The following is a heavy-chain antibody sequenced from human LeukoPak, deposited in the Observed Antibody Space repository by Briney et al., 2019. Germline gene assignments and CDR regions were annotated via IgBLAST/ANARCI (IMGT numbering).Heavy chain of an antibody. Sequence: ASVKVSCKASGYTFTNYYMHWVRQAPGQGLGWMGWINPSSGGTDYAQRFQGRVTMTRDTSISTAYMELNSLKSDDTAVYYCARDGVYSRNFDAFDIWGQGTMVTVSS. CDR1: GYTFTNYY. V-gene: IGHV1-2*02. CDR3: ARDGVYSRNFDAFDI. CDR2: INPSSGGT. J-gene: IGHJ3*02. D-gene: IGHD6-13*01.